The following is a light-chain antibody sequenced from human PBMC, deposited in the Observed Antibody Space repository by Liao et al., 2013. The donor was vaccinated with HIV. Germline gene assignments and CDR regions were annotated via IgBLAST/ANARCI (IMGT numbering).Light chain of an antibody. J-gene: IGLJ2*01. CDR2: YDS. Sequence: SYELTQPPSVSVAPGKTARITCGGNNIGSKSVHWYQRKPGQAPVLVISYDSDRPSGIPERFSGSTSGNTATLTISRVEAGDEADFYCQVWDSSSDQFVVFGGGTKLTVL. V-gene: IGLV3-21*01. CDR1: NIGSKS. CDR3: QVWDSSSDQFVV.